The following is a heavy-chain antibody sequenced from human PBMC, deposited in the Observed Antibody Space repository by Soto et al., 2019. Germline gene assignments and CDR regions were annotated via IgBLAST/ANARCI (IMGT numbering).Heavy chain of an antibody. V-gene: IGHV3-74*01. CDR2: INSDGSST. J-gene: IGHJ5*02. Sequence: PGGSLRLSCAASGFTFSSYWMHWVRQAPGKGLVWVSRINSDGSSTSYADSVKGRFTISRDNAKNTLYLQMNSLRAEDTAVYYCASLGGIASSQQGGTNGVSPVGDWFDPWGQGTLVTVSS. CDR1: GFTFSSYW. D-gene: IGHD2-8*01. CDR3: ASLGGIASSQQGGTNGVSPVGDWFDP.